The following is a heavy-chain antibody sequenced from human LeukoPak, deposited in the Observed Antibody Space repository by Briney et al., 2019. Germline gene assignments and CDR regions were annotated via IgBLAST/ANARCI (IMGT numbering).Heavy chain of an antibody. J-gene: IGHJ6*04. V-gene: IGHV4-59*01. CDR1: GGSISSYY. CDR2: IYYSGST. Sequence: SETLSLTCTVSGGSISSYYWSWIRQPPGKGLEWIGYIYYSGSTNYNPSLKSRVTISVDTSKNQFSLKLSSVTAADTAVYYCAGDVATEGMDVWGKGTTVTISS. CDR3: AGDVATEGMDV. D-gene: IGHD5-12*01.